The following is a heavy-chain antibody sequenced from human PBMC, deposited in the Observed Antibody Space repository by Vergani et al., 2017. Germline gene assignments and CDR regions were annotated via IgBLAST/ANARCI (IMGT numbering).Heavy chain of an antibody. V-gene: IGHV3-23*01. J-gene: IGHJ4*02. D-gene: IGHD5-12*01. Sequence: EVQLLESGGALVQPGGSLRLSCAASGFTFFNFAMGWVRQAPGKGLEWVSSISMSGDISYYADSVKGRFTISRDNSKNTLHLQMNSLRADDTAVYYCTNGSRGYTGYFFDYWGQGTLATVSS. CDR2: ISMSGDIS. CDR3: TNGSRGYTGYFFDY. CDR1: GFTFFNFA.